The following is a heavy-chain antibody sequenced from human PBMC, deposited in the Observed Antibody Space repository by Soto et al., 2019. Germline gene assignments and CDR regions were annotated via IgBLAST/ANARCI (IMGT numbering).Heavy chain of an antibody. D-gene: IGHD5-12*01. Sequence: QVQLVQSGAEVKKPGSSVKVSCKASGGTFSSYTISWVRQAPGQGLEWMGRIIPILGIANYAQKFQGRVTITADKLTSTAYMELSSLRSEDTAVYYCAIDPGDGYTPGYWGQGTLVTVSS. CDR1: GGTFSSYT. CDR3: AIDPGDGYTPGY. J-gene: IGHJ4*02. CDR2: IIPILGIA. V-gene: IGHV1-69*08.